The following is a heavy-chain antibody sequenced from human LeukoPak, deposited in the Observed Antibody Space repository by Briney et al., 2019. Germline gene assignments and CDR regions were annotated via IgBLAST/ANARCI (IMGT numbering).Heavy chain of an antibody. CDR3: AKDPDHFVVVPASISC. V-gene: IGHV3-30*18. CDR2: ISYDGSNK. D-gene: IGHD2-2*01. CDR1: GFTFSSYG. J-gene: IGHJ4*02. Sequence: PGRSLRLSCATSGFTFSSYGMHWVRQAPGKGLEWVALISYDGSNKYYADSVKGRFTISRDNSKNTLFLQMNSLRAEDTAVYYCAKDPDHFVVVPASISCWGQGTLVTVSS.